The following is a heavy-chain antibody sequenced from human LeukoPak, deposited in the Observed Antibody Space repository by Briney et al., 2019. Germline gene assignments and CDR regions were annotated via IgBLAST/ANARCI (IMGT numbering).Heavy chain of an antibody. D-gene: IGHD5-18*01. CDR2: ISYDGSNK. CDR1: GFTFSSYA. J-gene: IGHJ6*02. V-gene: IGHV3-30-3*01. Sequence: GGSLRLSCAASGFTFSSYAMHWVRQAPGKGLEWVAVISYDGSNKYYADSVKGRFTISRDNSKNTLYLQMNSLRAEDTAVYYCARDPGYSYGLYYCGMDVWGQGTTVTVSS. CDR3: ARDPGYSYGLYYCGMDV.